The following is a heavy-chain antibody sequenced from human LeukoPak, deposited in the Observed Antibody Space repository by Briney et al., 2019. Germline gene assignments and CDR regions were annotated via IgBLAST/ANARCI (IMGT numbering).Heavy chain of an antibody. CDR2: IYYSGST. D-gene: IGHD3-10*01. J-gene: IGHJ4*02. CDR3: ARGRSGSYYNFDY. Sequence: SETLSLTCTVSGGSISSYFWSWIRQPPGKGLGWIGYIYYSGSTNYNPSLKSRVTISVDTSKNQFSLKLSSVTAADTAVYYCARGRSGSYYNFDYWGQGTLVTVSS. V-gene: IGHV4-59*08. CDR1: GGSISSYF.